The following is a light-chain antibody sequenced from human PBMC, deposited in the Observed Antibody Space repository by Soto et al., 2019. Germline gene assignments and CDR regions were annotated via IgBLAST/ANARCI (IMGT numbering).Light chain of an antibody. J-gene: IGKJ4*01. Sequence: DIQMTQSPSTLSASVGDRVSITCRASQSISTWLAWYQQKPGKAPNLLIYKSSILKDGVPSRFSGSGSGTEFTLTISSVQPDDFATYFCQQDERFAHTFGGGTKVEIK. CDR3: QQDERFAHT. CDR2: KSS. V-gene: IGKV1-5*03. CDR1: QSISTW.